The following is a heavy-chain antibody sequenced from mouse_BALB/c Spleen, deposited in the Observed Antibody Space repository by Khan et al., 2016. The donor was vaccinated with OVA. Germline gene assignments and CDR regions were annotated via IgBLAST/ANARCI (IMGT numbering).Heavy chain of an antibody. Sequence: QIQLVQSGPELKKPGETVKISCKASGYTFTNYGMNWVKQSPGKAVKWMGWINTYTGEPTYADEFKGRFAFSLETSASTASLQINNLKNEDTATYFGERPPYLSNTLDHWGQGTSVTVSS. V-gene: IGHV9-3-1*01. CDR1: GYTFTNYG. D-gene: IGHD2-10*01. J-gene: IGHJ4*01. CDR2: INTYTGEP. CDR3: ERPPYLSNTLDH.